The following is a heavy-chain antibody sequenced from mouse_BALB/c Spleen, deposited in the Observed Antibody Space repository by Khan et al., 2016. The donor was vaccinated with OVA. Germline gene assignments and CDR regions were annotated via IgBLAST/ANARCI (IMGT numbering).Heavy chain of an antibody. J-gene: IGHJ3*01. Sequence: VQLQQSGPELVKPGASVKMSCKASGYTFTNYIIHWVKQKPGQGLEWIGYINPYNDGPKYNLKFKGKATLASDKSSSTAYMDLSGLTSEDSAVYYCARDYGSSFWFAYWGQGTLVTVSA. CDR1: GYTFTNYI. CDR3: ARDYGSSFWFAY. V-gene: IGHV1S136*01. CDR2: INPYNDGP. D-gene: IGHD1-1*01.